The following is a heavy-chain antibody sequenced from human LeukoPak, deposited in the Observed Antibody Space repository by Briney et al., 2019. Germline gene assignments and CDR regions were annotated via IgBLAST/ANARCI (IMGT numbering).Heavy chain of an antibody. V-gene: IGHV4-34*01. CDR1: GGSFSGYY. J-gene: IGHJ5*02. CDR2: INHSGST. CDR3: ARGPEMYSSSWYDH. Sequence: PSETLSLTCAVYGGSFSGYYWSWIRQPPGKGLEWIGEINHSGSTNYNPSLKSRVTISVDTSKNQFSLKLSSVTAADTAVYYCARGPEMYSSSWYDHWGQGTLVTVSS. D-gene: IGHD6-13*01.